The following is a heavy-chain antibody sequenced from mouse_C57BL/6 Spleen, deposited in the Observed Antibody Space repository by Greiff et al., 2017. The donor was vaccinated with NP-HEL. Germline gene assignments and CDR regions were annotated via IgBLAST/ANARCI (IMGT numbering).Heavy chain of an antibody. V-gene: IGHV1-50*01. Sequence: VQLQQPGAELVKPGASVKLSCKASGYTFTSYWMQWVKQRPGQGLEWIGEIDPSDSYTNYNQKFKGKATLTVDTSSSTAYMQLSSLTSEDSAVYYCARGSSNFPMDYWGQGTSVTVSS. CDR2: IDPSDSYT. D-gene: IGHD2-5*01. J-gene: IGHJ4*01. CDR3: ARGSSNFPMDY. CDR1: GYTFTSYW.